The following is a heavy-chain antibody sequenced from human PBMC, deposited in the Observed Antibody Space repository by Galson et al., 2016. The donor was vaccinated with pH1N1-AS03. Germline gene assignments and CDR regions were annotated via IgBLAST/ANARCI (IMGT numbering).Heavy chain of an antibody. CDR1: GGSISSSSYY. V-gene: IGHV4-39*07. CDR2: IYSGGSP. J-gene: IGHJ4*02. Sequence: ETLSLTCTVSGGSISSSSYYWGWIRQPPGKGLEWIGSIYSGGSPKCNPSLKSRVIISTDTSRNQFSLRLSSVTAADTAVYYCARGGYSYHGFDYWGQGSLVTVSS. D-gene: IGHD5-18*01. CDR3: ARGGYSYHGFDY.